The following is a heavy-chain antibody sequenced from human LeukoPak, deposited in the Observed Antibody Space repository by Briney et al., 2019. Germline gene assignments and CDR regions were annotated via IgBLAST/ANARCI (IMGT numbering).Heavy chain of an antibody. Sequence: SETLSLTYTVSGGSISSYYWSWIRQPPGKGLEWIGYIYYSGSTNYNPSLKSRVTISVDTSKNQFSLKLSSVTAADTAVYYCARRSDYVHWFDPWGQGTLVTVSS. CDR3: ARRSDYVHWFDP. V-gene: IGHV4-59*08. D-gene: IGHD4-17*01. J-gene: IGHJ5*02. CDR1: GGSISSYY. CDR2: IYYSGST.